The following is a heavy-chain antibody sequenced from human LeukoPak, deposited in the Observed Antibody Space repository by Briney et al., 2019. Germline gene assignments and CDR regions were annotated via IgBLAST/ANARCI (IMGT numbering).Heavy chain of an antibody. CDR1: GFTFRSYA. J-gene: IGHJ4*02. V-gene: IGHV3-23*01. D-gene: IGHD3-22*01. Sequence: PGGSLRLSCAASGFTFRSYAMSWVRQAPGKGLEWVSAISGSGGSTYYADSVKGRFTISRDNSKNTLYLQMNSLRAEDTAVYYCAKEGPRTYYYDSSGNDWGQGTLVTVSS. CDR2: ISGSGGST. CDR3: AKEGPRTYYYDSSGND.